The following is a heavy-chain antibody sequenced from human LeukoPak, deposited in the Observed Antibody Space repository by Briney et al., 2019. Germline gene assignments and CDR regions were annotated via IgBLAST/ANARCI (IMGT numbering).Heavy chain of an antibody. Sequence: GGSLRLSCAASGSTFSSYWMIWVRQAPGKGLEWVANIRQDGSEKYYVASVRGRFTISRDNAKNSLYLQMNSLRGEDTAVYYCARLADYDSSGYFDYWGQGTLVTVSS. CDR2: IRQDGSEK. D-gene: IGHD3-22*01. CDR1: GSTFSSYW. CDR3: ARLADYDSSGYFDY. J-gene: IGHJ4*02. V-gene: IGHV3-7*01.